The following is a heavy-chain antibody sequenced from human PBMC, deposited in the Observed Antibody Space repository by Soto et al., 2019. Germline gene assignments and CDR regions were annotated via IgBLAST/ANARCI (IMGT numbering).Heavy chain of an antibody. J-gene: IGHJ6*02. Sequence: GGSLRLSCAASGFTFSSYWMSWVRQAPGKGLEWVANIKQDGSEKYYVDSVKGRFTISRDNAKNSLYLQMNSLRAEDTAVYYCARVYSSSWWPNYYYYYGMDVWGQGTTVTVSS. CDR2: IKQDGSEK. V-gene: IGHV3-7*01. D-gene: IGHD6-13*01. CDR3: ARVYSSSWWPNYYYYYGMDV. CDR1: GFTFSSYW.